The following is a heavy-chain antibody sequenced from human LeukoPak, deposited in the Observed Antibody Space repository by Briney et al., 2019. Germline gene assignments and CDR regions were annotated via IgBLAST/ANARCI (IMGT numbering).Heavy chain of an antibody. CDR1: GGSISHHY. CDR3: ARRGNWYFDL. Sequence: PSETLSLTCTVSGGSISHHYWSWLRQPPGKGLEWIGYIYYSGSTNYNPSLKSRVTISVDTSKNQFSLKLSSVTAADTAVYYCARRGNWYFDLWGRGTLVTVSS. D-gene: IGHD1-14*01. J-gene: IGHJ2*01. CDR2: IYYSGST. V-gene: IGHV4-59*08.